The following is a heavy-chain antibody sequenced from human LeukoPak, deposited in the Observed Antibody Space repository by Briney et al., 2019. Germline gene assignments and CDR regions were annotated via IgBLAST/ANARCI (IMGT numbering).Heavy chain of an antibody. CDR2: INPSGGSA. J-gene: IGHJ4*02. Sequence: GASVKVSCKASGYTFTSFYMHWVRQAPGPGLEWMGIINPSGGSANYAQKFQGRVTMTRDMSTSTVYMELSSLKSEDTAVYYCAREISGLAARPVGPDYWGQGTLVTVSS. CDR1: GYTFTSFY. CDR3: AREISGLAARPVGPDY. V-gene: IGHV1-46*01. D-gene: IGHD6-6*01.